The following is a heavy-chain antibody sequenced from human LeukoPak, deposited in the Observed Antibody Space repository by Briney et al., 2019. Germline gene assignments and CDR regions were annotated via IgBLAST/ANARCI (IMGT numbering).Heavy chain of an antibody. Sequence: GGSLRLSCAASGFTFSSYGMSWVRQAPGKGLEWVSAIGGSTSGTYYADSVKGRFTISRDNSKNTLSLQMNSLGAEDTAVYYCVKDAFYASGTYYNSWGQGTLVTVSS. CDR3: VKDAFYASGTYYNS. CDR1: GFTFSSYG. CDR2: IGGSTSGT. J-gene: IGHJ5*02. D-gene: IGHD3-10*01. V-gene: IGHV3-23*01.